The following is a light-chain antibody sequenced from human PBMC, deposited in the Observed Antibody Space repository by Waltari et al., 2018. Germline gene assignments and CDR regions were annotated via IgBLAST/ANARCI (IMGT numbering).Light chain of an antibody. CDR1: HSIGNW. CDR3: QQSVSYPRT. V-gene: IGKV1-5*03. CDR2: KTS. J-gene: IGKJ1*01. Sequence: DVQMTQSPSTLSAPLGDRVTITCRASHSIGNWLAWYQQKPGKAPKLLIQKTSDLQNGVPSRFSDSGSGTDFTLTISSLQPDDFATYVCQQSVSYPRTFGQGTKVEV.